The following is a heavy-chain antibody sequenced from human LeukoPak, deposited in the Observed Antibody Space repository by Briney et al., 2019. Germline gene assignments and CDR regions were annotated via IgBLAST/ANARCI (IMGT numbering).Heavy chain of an antibody. J-gene: IGHJ5*02. V-gene: IGHV3-7*01. CDR2: IKQDGSEK. D-gene: IGHD2-2*01. CDR3: ARENRVVVPAAPPSNWFDP. Sequence: PGGSLILSCVGSGFSLSSYWMSRVRQAPGKGLEWVGNIKQDGSEKYYVDSVKGRFTISRDNAKNSLYLQMNSLRAEDTAVYYCARENRVVVPAAPPSNWFDPRGQGTLVTVSS. CDR1: GFSLSSYW.